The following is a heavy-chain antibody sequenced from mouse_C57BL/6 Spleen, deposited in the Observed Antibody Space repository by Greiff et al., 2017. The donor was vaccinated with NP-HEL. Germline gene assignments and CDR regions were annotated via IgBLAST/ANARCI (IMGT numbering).Heavy chain of an antibody. CDR2: IDPSDSYT. CDR3: ARTYGKVWYFDV. D-gene: IGHD2-1*01. CDR1: GYTFTSYW. Sequence: QVQLKQSGAELVMPGASVKLSCKASGYTFTSYWMHWVKQRPGQGLEWIGEIDPSDSYTNYNQKFKGKSTLTVDKSSSTAYMQLSSLTSEDSAVYYCARTYGKVWYFDVWGTGTTVTVSS. V-gene: IGHV1-69*01. J-gene: IGHJ1*03.